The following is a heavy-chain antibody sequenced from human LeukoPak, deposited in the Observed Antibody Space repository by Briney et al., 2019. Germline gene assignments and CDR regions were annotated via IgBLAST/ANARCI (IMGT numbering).Heavy chain of an antibody. CDR3: AKGSRGNYDY. Sequence: EGSLRLSCAASGFTFNNYAMTWVRQAPEKGLEWVSSIIDSGISTYYGDSVKGRFTISRDNSKNTLYLQMNSLRAEDTAVYYCAKGSRGNYDYWGQGTLVTVSS. V-gene: IGHV3-23*01. J-gene: IGHJ4*02. CDR1: GFTFNNYA. CDR2: IIDSGIST. D-gene: IGHD1-7*01.